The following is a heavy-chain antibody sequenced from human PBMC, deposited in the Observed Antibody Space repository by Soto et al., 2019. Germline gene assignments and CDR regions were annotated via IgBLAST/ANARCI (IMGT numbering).Heavy chain of an antibody. CDR2: ITNSAGTM. V-gene: IGHV3-48*02. CDR1: GFTFSHYN. CDR3: ARGIAVAGTYWFDS. J-gene: IGHJ5*01. Sequence: EVQLVESGGGLVKPGGSLRLSCAASGFTFSHYNMNWVRQAPGKGLEWVSYITNSAGTMYYADSVKGRFTISRDNAKNSLYLQMNSLRDEDTAVYYCARGIAVAGTYWFDSWGQGTLVTVSS. D-gene: IGHD6-19*01.